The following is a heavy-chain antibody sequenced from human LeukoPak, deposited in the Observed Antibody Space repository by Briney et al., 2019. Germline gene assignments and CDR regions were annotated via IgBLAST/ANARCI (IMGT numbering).Heavy chain of an antibody. D-gene: IGHD3-22*01. CDR2: IRNRAKSYST. J-gene: IGHJ3*02. CDR3: ARVGDYYDSRGYSTDAFDI. Sequence: PGGSLRLSCAASGFTFSDHYMAWVRQAPGKGLEWVGRIRNRAKSYSTQNAPSVKDRFTISRDDSRNSLYLQMNSLKTEDTAVYFCARVGDYYDSRGYSTDAFDIWGQGTMVTVSS. V-gene: IGHV3-72*01. CDR1: GFTFSDHY.